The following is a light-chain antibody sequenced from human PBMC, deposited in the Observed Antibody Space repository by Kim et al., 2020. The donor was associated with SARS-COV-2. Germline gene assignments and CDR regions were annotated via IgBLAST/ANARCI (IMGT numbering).Light chain of an antibody. Sequence: QSVLTQPPSASGTPGQRVTISCSGSTSNIGSNSVNWYQQLPGTAPKLLIYRNVQRPSGVPDRFSGSKSGTSASLAISGLQSEDEADYFCAAWDDSLNAWVFGGGTQLTVL. J-gene: IGLJ3*02. V-gene: IGLV1-44*01. CDR1: TSNIGSNS. CDR3: AAWDDSLNAWV. CDR2: RNV.